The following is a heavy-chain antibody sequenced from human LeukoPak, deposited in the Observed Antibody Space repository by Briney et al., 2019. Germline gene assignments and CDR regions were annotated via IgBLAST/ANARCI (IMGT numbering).Heavy chain of an antibody. D-gene: IGHD6-19*01. CDR3: ARGGYSNGWSFDY. CDR1: GFSFTNNW. V-gene: IGHV5-51*01. J-gene: IGHJ4*02. Sequence: GESLKISCKGSGFSFTNNWIAWVRQMPGKGLEWMGIIYPGDSDTRYSPSFQGQVTISADKSINTAYLQWSSLKASDTAMYYCARGGYSNGWSFDYWGQGPRSPSPQ. CDR2: IYPGDSDT.